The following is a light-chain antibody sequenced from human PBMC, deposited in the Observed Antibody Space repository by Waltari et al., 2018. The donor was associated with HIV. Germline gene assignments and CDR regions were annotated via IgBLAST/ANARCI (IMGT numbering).Light chain of an antibody. J-gene: IGLJ3*02. Sequence: QSVLTQPPSLSGAPGQRVTISCTGSSSNIGAGYDVHSYQLLPGTAPNLLIYGNTNRPSGVPDRFSASKSGTSASLAITGLQAEDEGTYYCQSYDNSLSGHWGFGGGTKLTVL. CDR1: SSNIGAGYD. CDR2: GNT. V-gene: IGLV1-40*01. CDR3: QSYDNSLSGHWG.